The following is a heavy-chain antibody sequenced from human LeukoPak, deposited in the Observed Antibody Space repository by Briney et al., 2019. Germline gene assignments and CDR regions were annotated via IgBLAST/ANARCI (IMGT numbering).Heavy chain of an antibody. CDR1: GFTVSSNY. J-gene: IGHJ4*02. D-gene: IGHD6-19*01. V-gene: IGHV3-53*01. CDR2: IYSGGNT. CDR3: ARGCSSDWSLETFDY. Sequence: PGGSLRLSCAASGFTVSSNYMSWVRQAPGKGLEWVSVIYSGGNTYYADSVKGRFTISRDNSKNTLYLQMNSLRDEDTAVYYCARGCSSDWSLETFDYWGQGTLVTVSS.